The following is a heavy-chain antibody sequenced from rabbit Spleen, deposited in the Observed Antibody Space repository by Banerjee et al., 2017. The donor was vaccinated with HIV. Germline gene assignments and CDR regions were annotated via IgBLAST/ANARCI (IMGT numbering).Heavy chain of an antibody. CDR1: AFSFSDRDV. CDR3: ARDLVAVIGWNFNL. J-gene: IGHJ4*01. D-gene: IGHD1-1*01. V-gene: IGHV1S45*01. CDR2: INIVTGKS. Sequence: QEQLVESGGGLVKPEGSLTLTCKASAFSFSDRDVMCWVRQAPGKGLEWIACINIVTGKSVYASWAKGRFTMSRTSSTTVTLQMTSLTAADTATYFCARDLVAVIGWNFNLWGPGTLVTVS.